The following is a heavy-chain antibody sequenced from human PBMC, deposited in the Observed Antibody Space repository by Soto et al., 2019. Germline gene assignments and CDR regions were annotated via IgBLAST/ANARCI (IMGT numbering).Heavy chain of an antibody. Sequence: QVQLQQWGAGLLKPSETLSLTCAVYGGFVTSGSYYWSWIRQPPGKGLEWIGEMSHSGGTHFNPSLKTRVTMSVDTSKNQFTLKMCSVTAADTALYYCARVERGTATTVVDAFDIWGPGTMVTASS. CDR3: ARVERGTATTVVDAFDI. D-gene: IGHD1-1*01. CDR1: GGFVTSGSYY. J-gene: IGHJ3*02. V-gene: IGHV4-34*01. CDR2: MSHSGGT.